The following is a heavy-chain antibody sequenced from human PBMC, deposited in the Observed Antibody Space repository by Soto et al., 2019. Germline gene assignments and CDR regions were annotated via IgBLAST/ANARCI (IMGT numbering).Heavy chain of an antibody. D-gene: IGHD6-25*01. J-gene: IGHJ4*02. CDR3: VKDAISPLAARLYYFDE. Sequence: GGSLRLSCSASGFTFRKFAMSWVRQAPGKSLEWVSGISGSDGRTSYADSVKGRFTISRDNSKNTLYLQINSLRAEDTAIYYCVKDAISPLAARLYYFDEWGQGSLVTVSS. CDR2: ISGSDGRT. CDR1: GFTFRKFA. V-gene: IGHV3-23*01.